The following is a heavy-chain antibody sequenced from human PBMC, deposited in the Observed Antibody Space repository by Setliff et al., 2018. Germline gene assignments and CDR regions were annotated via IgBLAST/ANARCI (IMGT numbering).Heavy chain of an antibody. CDR2: IYYSGST. D-gene: IGHD3-3*01. CDR1: DVSISSSSFY. CDR3: ARHFRSSKVQFLEYLTDYYFDS. Sequence: PSETLSLTCTVSDVSISSSSFYWAWIRQPPGKGLEWIGSIYYSGSTYYNPSLTSRVTISVDTSNNQFSLNLRSVTAADTAIYYCARHFRSSKVQFLEYLTDYYFDSWG. J-gene: IGHJ4*01. V-gene: IGHV4-39*01.